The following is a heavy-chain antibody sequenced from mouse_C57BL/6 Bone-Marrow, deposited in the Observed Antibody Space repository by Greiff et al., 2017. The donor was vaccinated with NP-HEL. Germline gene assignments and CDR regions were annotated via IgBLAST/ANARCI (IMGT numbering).Heavy chain of an antibody. Sequence: QVQLQQSGAELARPGASVKLSCKASGYTFTSYGISWVKQRTGQGLEWIGEIYPRSGNTYYNEKFKGKATLTADKSSSTAYMELRSLTSEDSAVYFCARMGYPYYAMDYWGQGTSVTVSS. J-gene: IGHJ4*01. CDR3: ARMGYPYYAMDY. CDR1: GYTFTSYG. CDR2: IYPRSGNT. D-gene: IGHD4-1*01. V-gene: IGHV1-81*01.